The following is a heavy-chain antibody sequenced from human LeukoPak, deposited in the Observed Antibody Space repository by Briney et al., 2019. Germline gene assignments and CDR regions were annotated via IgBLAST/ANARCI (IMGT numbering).Heavy chain of an antibody. D-gene: IGHD2-15*01. CDR3: ARDEEGRYCSGGSCYSSVSAFDI. Sequence: SGTLSLTCAVSGGSISSSNWWSWVRQPPGKGLEWIGEIYHSGSTNYNPSLKSRVTISVDKSKNQFSLKLSSVTAADTAVYYCARDEEGRYCSGGSCYSSVSAFDIWGQGTMVAVSS. V-gene: IGHV4-4*02. CDR2: IYHSGST. J-gene: IGHJ3*02. CDR1: GGSISSSNW.